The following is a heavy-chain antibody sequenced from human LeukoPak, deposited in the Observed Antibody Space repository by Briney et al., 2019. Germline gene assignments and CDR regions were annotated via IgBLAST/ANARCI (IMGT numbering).Heavy chain of an antibody. CDR1: GGSISSYY. D-gene: IGHD1-1*01. CDR2: IYTSGST. Sequence: SETLSLTCTVSGGSISSYYWSWIRQPAGKGLEWIGRIYTSGSTNYNPSLKSRVTISVDTSKNQFSLKVTSVIAADTAVYYCARGNGRDAFDIWGQGTMVTVSS. J-gene: IGHJ3*02. V-gene: IGHV4-4*07. CDR3: ARGNGRDAFDI.